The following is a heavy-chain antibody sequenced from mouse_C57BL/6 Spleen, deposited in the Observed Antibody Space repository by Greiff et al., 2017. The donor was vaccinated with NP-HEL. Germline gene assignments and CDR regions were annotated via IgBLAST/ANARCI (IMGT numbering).Heavy chain of an antibody. CDR1: GFNIKDDY. D-gene: IGHD2-5*01. CDR3: TTYYSKGAY. CDR2: IDPENGDT. V-gene: IGHV14-4*01. J-gene: IGHJ3*01. Sequence: LVESGAELVRPGASVKLSCTASGFNIKDDYMHWVKQRPEQGLEWIGWIDPENGDTEYASKFQGKATITADTSSNTAYLQLSSLTSEDTAVYYCTTYYSKGAYWGQGTLVTVSA.